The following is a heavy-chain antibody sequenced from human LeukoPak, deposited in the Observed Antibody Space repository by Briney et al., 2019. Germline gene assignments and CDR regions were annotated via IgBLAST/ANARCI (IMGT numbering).Heavy chain of an antibody. D-gene: IGHD2-15*01. Sequence: GASVKVSCKASGYTFTSYGISWVRQAPGQGLEWMGWISAYNGNTNYAQKLQGRVTMTTDTSTSTAYMELRSLRSDDTAVYYCARDTLLRYCSGGSCLGIDYWGQGTLVTVSS. J-gene: IGHJ4*02. CDR1: GYTFTSYG. CDR2: ISAYNGNT. V-gene: IGHV1-18*01. CDR3: ARDTLLRYCSGGSCLGIDY.